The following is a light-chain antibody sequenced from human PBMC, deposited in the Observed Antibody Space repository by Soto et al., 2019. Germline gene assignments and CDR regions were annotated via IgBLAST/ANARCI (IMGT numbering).Light chain of an antibody. CDR1: QSIDVY. CDR3: QQGYSTPLT. J-gene: IGKJ1*01. CDR2: GAS. V-gene: IGKV1-39*01. Sequence: DIPMTQSPLSLSASVRDRVTITCRTSQSIDVYLNWYQQKPGKAPKLLIFGASSLQSGVPSRFSGSGSGTDFTLTISSLQPEDFATYFCQQGYSTPLTFGQGTRVDIK.